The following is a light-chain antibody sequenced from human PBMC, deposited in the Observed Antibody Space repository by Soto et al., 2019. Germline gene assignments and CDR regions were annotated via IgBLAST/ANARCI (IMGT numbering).Light chain of an antibody. CDR2: GAS. Sequence: EMVMTQSPATLSVSPGERATLSCRASQNLSRNLAWYQQQPGQAPSLLIYGASTRATGIPARFSGSGSGTDFTLTISSLQSEDFAVDYCQQYDNWPHTFGQGTKLEIK. CDR3: QQYDNWPHT. CDR1: QNLSRN. J-gene: IGKJ2*01. V-gene: IGKV3-15*01.